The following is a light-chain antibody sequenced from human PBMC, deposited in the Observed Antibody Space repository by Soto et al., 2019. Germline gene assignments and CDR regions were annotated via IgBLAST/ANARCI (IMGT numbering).Light chain of an antibody. CDR3: PQTYSAPHT. CDR1: QTISNF. V-gene: IGKV1-39*01. J-gene: IGKJ2*01. Sequence: DIQMTQCPSSLSASVGDRVTITCRASQTISNFVNWYQKKPGKAPTLLIDSASSLQRGGPANFSGSGSGADFTLTISHVRPEDLATYCCPQTYSAPHTFGQGTKVEIK. CDR2: SAS.